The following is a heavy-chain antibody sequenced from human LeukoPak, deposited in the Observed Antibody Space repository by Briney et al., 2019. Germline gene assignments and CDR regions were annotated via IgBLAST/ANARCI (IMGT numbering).Heavy chain of an antibody. CDR2: INPNSGDT. V-gene: IGHV1-2*02. Sequence: ASVKVSCKASGYTFTGYYMHWVRQAPGQGLEWMGWINPNSGDTNYAQKFQGRVTMTRDTSISTAYMELSRLRSDDTAVYYCATSRDGYNIFDYWGQGTLVTVSS. CDR1: GYTFTGYY. J-gene: IGHJ4*02. CDR3: ATSRDGYNIFDY. D-gene: IGHD5-24*01.